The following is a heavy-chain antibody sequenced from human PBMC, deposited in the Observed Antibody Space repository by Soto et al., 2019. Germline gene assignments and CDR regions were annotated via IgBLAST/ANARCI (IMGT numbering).Heavy chain of an antibody. J-gene: IGHJ6*02. V-gene: IGHV4-39*01. Sequence: QLQLQESGPGLVKPSETLSLTCTVSGGSISSSSYYWGWIRQPPGKGLEWIGSIYYSGSTYYNPSLKSRVTISVDTSKNQFSLKLSSVTAADTAVYYCATPGYSSGWNYYYYYGMDVWGQGTTVTVSS. CDR3: ATPGYSSGWNYYYYYGMDV. CDR1: GGSISSSSYY. D-gene: IGHD6-19*01. CDR2: IYYSGST.